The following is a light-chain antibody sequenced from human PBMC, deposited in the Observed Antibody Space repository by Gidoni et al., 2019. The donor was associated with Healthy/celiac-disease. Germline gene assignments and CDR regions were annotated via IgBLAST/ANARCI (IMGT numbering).Light chain of an antibody. CDR2: AAS. CDR3: QQSYSTPMCS. Sequence: DIQMTQSPSSLSASVGDRVNITCRASQSISSYLNWYQQQPGKAPKRLIYAASSLPSGVPSRFSGSGSWTDFTLTISSLQPEDFATYYCQQSYSTPMCSFGQGTKLEIK. J-gene: IGKJ2*04. CDR1: QSISSY. V-gene: IGKV1-39*01.